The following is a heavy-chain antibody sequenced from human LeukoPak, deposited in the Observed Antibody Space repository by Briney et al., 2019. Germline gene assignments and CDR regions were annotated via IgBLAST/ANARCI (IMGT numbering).Heavy chain of an antibody. D-gene: IGHD6-19*01. CDR2: IWCDGSNK. CDR1: GFTFSSYG. V-gene: IGHV3-33*01. CDR3: ARDRGDDSSGWYVGYFDY. Sequence: GGSLRLSCAASGFTFSSYGMHWVRQAPGKGLEGVAVIWCDGSNKYYADSVKGRFTISRDNSKNTLYLQMNSLRAEDTAVYYCARDRGDDSSGWYVGYFDYWGQGTLVTVSS. J-gene: IGHJ4*02.